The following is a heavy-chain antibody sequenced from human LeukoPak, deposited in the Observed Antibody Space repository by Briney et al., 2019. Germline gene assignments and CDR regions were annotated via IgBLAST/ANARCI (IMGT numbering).Heavy chain of an antibody. Sequence: SETLSLTCAVSGGSISSGGYSWSWIRQPPGKGLEWIGYIYHSGSTYYNPSLKSRVTISVDRSKNQFSLKLSSVTAADTAVYYCARDRYGDHTYFDYWGQGTLVTVSS. V-gene: IGHV4-30-2*01. J-gene: IGHJ4*02. CDR1: GGSISSGGYS. CDR3: ARDRYGDHTYFDY. CDR2: IYHSGST. D-gene: IGHD4-17*01.